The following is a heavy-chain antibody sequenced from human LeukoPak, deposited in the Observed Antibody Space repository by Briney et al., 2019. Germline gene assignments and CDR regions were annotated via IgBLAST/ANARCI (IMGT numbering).Heavy chain of an antibody. CDR2: IERKTDGGTT. V-gene: IGHV3-15*04. CDR1: GFTFTNAG. J-gene: IGHJ4*02. Sequence: PGGSLRLSCAASGFTFTNAGMSWVRQAPGKGLEWVGRIERKTDGGTTDYSAPVKGRFTISRDDSKNTLYLQMNSLTTEDTAVYYCATDLNAVTTTFDYWGQGTLVTVSS. D-gene: IGHD4-17*01. CDR3: ATDLNAVTTTFDY.